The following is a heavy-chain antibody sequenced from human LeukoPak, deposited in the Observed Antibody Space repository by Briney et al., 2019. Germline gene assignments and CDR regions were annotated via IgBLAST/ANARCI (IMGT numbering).Heavy chain of an antibody. J-gene: IGHJ4*02. CDR1: GYSISSGYY. V-gene: IGHV4-38-2*02. CDR3: ARRRREGSGSPNFDY. Sequence: SETLSLTCTVSGYSISSGYYWGWIRQPPGKGLEWIGSIYHSGSTYYNPSLKSRATISVDTSKNQFSLKLSSVTAADTAVYYCARRRREGSGSPNFDYWGQGTLVTVSS. CDR2: IYHSGST. D-gene: IGHD3-10*01.